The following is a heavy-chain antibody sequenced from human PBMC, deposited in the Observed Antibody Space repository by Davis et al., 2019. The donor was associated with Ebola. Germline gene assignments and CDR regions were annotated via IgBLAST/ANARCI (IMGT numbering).Heavy chain of an antibody. Sequence: SETLSLTCTVSGVSINNGDYYWSWIREHPGKGLEWIGYIYDSGITHYNPSLQSRLIISVDTSKNHFSLTLDSVTVADTAIHYCATVIRGWASAYWGQGSRVTVSS. D-gene: IGHD6-19*01. V-gene: IGHV4-31*03. CDR1: GVSINNGDYY. CDR3: ATVIRGWASAY. CDR2: IYDSGIT. J-gene: IGHJ4*02.